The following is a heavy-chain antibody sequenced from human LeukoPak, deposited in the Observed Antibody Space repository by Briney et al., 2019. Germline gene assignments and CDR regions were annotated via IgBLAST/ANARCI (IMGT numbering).Heavy chain of an antibody. CDR1: GGTFSSYA. V-gene: IGHV1-69*05. D-gene: IGHD2-2*01. Sequence: SVKVCCKASGGTFSSYAISWVRQAPGQGLEWMGGIIPIFGTANYAQKFQGRVTITTDESTSTAYMELSSLRSEDTAVYYCAVVVVVPAATYAFDIWGQGTMVTVSS. CDR3: AVVVVVPAATYAFDI. J-gene: IGHJ3*02. CDR2: IIPIFGTA.